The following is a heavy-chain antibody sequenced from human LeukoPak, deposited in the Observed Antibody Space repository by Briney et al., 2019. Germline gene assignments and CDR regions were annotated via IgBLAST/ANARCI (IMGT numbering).Heavy chain of an antibody. CDR1: GYTFTGCY. J-gene: IGHJ6*02. CDR3: ATLQYGMDV. V-gene: IGHV1-2*02. CDR2: INPNSGVT. Sequence: ASVKVSCKAPGYTFTGCYIHWVRQAPGQGLEWMGWINPNSGVTNFAQKFQGSVTMTRDTSNSTAYMELSRLTSDDTAVYYCATLQYGMDVWGQGTTVTVSS.